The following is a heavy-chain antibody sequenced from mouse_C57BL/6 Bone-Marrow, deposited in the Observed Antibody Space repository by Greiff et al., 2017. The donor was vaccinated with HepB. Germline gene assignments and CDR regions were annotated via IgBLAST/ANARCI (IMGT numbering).Heavy chain of an antibody. J-gene: IGHJ1*03. CDR1: GYTFTNYW. D-gene: IGHD1-1*01. CDR3: ARYPYYYGSSYWYFDV. Sequence: QVQLQQSGAELVRPGTSVKMSCKASGYTFTNYWIGWAKQRPGHGLEWIGDIYPGGGYTNYNEKFKGKATLTADKSSSTAYMQFSSLTSEDSAIYYCARYPYYYGSSYWYFDVWGTGTTVTVSS. V-gene: IGHV1-63*01. CDR2: IYPGGGYT.